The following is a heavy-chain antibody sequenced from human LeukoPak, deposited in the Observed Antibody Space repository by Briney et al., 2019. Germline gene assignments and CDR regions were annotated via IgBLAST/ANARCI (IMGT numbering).Heavy chain of an antibody. D-gene: IGHD5-12*01. Sequence: PGESLKISCKGSGYSFTSYWIGWVRQMPGKGLEWMGIIYPGDSDTRYSPSFQGQVTISADKSISTAYLQWSSLKASDTAMYYCARHSEVATRSYNYYYGMDVWGQGTTVTVSS. CDR1: GYSFTSYW. CDR3: ARHSEVATRSYNYYYGMDV. J-gene: IGHJ6*02. CDR2: IYPGDSDT. V-gene: IGHV5-51*01.